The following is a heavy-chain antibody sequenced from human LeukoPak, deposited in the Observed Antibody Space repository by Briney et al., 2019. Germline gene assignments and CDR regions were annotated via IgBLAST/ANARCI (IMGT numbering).Heavy chain of an antibody. D-gene: IGHD1-26*01. CDR1: GGSISSYY. J-gene: IGHJ3*02. CDR2: IYYSGST. CDR3: ARSLENIVGATHDAFDI. V-gene: IGHV4-59*12. Sequence: SETLSLTCTVSGGSISSYYWSWIRQPPGKGPEWIGYIYYSGSTYYNPSLKSRVTISVDTSKNQFSLKLSSVTAADTAVYYCARSLENIVGATHDAFDIWGQGTMVTVSS.